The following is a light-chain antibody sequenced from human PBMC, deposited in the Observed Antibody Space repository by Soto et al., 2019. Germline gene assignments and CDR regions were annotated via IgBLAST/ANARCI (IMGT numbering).Light chain of an antibody. CDR1: QSFRGL. CDR2: DAY. CDR3: QQRHMWPIT. Sequence: VLTQSPGPLSFSPGERATLSCRASQSFRGLLAWYQQKPGQAPRLLIYDAYNRATGIPPRFSGSGSGTDFTLTISSLEPEDSAVYYCQQRHMWPITFGQGTRLEIK. J-gene: IGKJ5*01. V-gene: IGKV3-11*01.